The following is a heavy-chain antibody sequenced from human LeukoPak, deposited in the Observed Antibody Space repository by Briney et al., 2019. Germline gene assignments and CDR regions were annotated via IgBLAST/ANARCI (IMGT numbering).Heavy chain of an antibody. D-gene: IGHD4-11*01. CDR1: GFTFHSCG. CDR3: ARVRPGSNYVDFDY. J-gene: IGHJ4*02. CDR2: ISYDGSNK. V-gene: IGHV3-33*05. Sequence: PGRSLRLSSAASGFTFHSCGMHWVRQAPGKGLEWVAVISYDGSNKYYAGSVKGRFTISRDNSKSTLYLQMNSLRAEDTAVYYCARVRPGSNYVDFDYWGQGTLVTVSS.